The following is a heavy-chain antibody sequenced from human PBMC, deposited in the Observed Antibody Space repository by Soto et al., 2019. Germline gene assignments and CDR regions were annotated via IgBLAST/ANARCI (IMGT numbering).Heavy chain of an antibody. J-gene: IGHJ4*02. CDR3: AREPPYCSSTSCYIDY. CDR1: GFTFSSYS. D-gene: IGHD2-2*02. Sequence: EGSLRLSCAASGFTFSSYSMSWVRQAPGKGLEWVSSISSSSSYIYYADSVKGRFTISRDNAKISLYLQMNSLRAEDTAVYYCAREPPYCSSTSCYIDYWGQGTLVTVSS. CDR2: ISSSSSYI. V-gene: IGHV3-21*01.